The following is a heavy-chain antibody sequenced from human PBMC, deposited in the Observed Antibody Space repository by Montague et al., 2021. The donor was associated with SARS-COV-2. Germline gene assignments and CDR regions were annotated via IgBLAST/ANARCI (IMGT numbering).Heavy chain of an antibody. CDR2: VNHSGHT. CDR3: AGGTVGVAARLRYDVDQ. J-gene: IGHJ4*02. V-gene: IGHV4-34*01. D-gene: IGHD6-6*01. CDR1: GXSLSGDH. Sequence: SETLSLTCAVYGXSLSGDHWSWIRQPPGKGLEWIGEVNHSGHTNYNLSLKSRVTMSVDTSKSQFSLKVRSVTATDTAVYYCAGGTVGVAARLRYDVDQWGQGTLVTVSS.